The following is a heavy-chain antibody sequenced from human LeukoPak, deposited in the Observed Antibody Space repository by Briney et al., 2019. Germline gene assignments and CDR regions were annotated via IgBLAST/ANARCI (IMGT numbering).Heavy chain of an antibody. CDR1: GYTFTGYY. CDR2: INPNSGGT. J-gene: IGHJ5*02. V-gene: IGHV1-2*02. Sequence: ASVKVSCKASGYTFTGYYMHWVRQAPGQGLEWMGWINPNSGGTNYAQQFQGRLTMTRDTSISTAYMELSSLRSDDTAVYYCARSHGSGSYYNRFSGSNWFDPWGQGTLVTVSS. D-gene: IGHD3-10*01. CDR3: ARSHGSGSYYNRFSGSNWFDP.